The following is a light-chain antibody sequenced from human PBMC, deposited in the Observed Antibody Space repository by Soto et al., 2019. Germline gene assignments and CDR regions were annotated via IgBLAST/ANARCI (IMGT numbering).Light chain of an antibody. J-gene: IGKJ3*01. CDR1: QSISSY. Sequence: GDRVTITCLTSQSISSYLNWYQQKPGKAPKLLIYATSSLQSGVPSRFSGSGFGTDFTLTITSLQPEDFATYYCQQSYNSPFNFGPGTKVDIK. V-gene: IGKV1-39*01. CDR3: QQSYNSPFN. CDR2: ATS.